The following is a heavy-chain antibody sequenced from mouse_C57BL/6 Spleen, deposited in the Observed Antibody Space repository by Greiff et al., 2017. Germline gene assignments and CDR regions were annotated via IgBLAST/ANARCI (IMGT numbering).Heavy chain of an antibody. CDR2: IYPGSGNT. V-gene: IGHV1-76*01. CDR1: GYTFTDYY. Sequence: VKLMESGAELVRPGASVKLSCKASGYTFTDYYINWVKQRPGQGLEWIARIYPGSGNTYYNEKFKGKATLTAEKSSSTAYMQLSSLTSEDSAVYFCAREGICMDYWGQGTSVTVSS. CDR3: AREGICMDY. J-gene: IGHJ4*01.